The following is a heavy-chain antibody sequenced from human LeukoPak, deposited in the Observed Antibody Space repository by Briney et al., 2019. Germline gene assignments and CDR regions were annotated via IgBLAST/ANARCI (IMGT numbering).Heavy chain of an antibody. CDR1: GFSFSSYW. J-gene: IGHJ3*02. V-gene: IGHV3-7*01. Sequence: GGSLRLSCEGSGFSFSSYWMTWVRQSPGKGPEWVANIKQDESERYTVDSVKGRFTISRDNAKNSVYLHMNSLRAEDTAVYYCARDLVDYYDRAAFDIWGQGTMVTVSS. CDR3: ARDLVDYYDRAAFDI. CDR2: IKQDESER. D-gene: IGHD3-22*01.